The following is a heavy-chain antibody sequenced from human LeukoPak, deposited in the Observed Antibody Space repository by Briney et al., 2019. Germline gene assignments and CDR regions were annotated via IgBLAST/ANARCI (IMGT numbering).Heavy chain of an antibody. CDR2: INPNSGGT. J-gene: IGHJ6*03. V-gene: IGHV1-2*02. CDR1: GYTFTGYY. CDR3: ARDFGGMDYCYYYMDV. Sequence: ASVKVSCKASGYTFTGYYMHWVRQAPGQGLEWMGWINPNSGGTNYAQKFQGRVTMTRDTSISTAYMELSRLRSDDTAVYYCARDFGGMDYCYYYMDVWGKGTTVTVSS. D-gene: IGHD3-10*01.